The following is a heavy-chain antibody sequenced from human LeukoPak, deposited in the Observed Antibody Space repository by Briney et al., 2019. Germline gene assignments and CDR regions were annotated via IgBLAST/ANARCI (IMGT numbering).Heavy chain of an antibody. D-gene: IGHD3-10*01. Sequence: SETLSLTCSVSGSSIKSGYYWAWIRPAPGKGLEWTGSIFNTGNTFYNPSLKSRVTISVDTSKNQFFLTLTSVTAADTALFYCARVSVEGRGPPRYHFDSWGQGTLVAVSS. CDR3: ARVSVEGRGPPRYHFDS. CDR1: GSSIKSGYY. CDR2: IFNTGNT. J-gene: IGHJ4*02. V-gene: IGHV4-38-2*02.